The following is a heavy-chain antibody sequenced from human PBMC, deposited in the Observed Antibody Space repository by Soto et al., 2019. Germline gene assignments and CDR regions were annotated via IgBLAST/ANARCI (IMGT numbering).Heavy chain of an antibody. D-gene: IGHD3-3*01. CDR1: GLTFSRYA. J-gene: IGHJ3*02. CDR3: VRSRPPSSGSDFWRGYYPEGAFDI. Sequence: PGGSLRLSCVASGLTFSRYAMTWVRQAPGKGLEWVSAISSSGGGTYYADSVKGRFTISRDNSKNTLYLQMNSLRAEDTAVYYCVRSRPPSSGSDFWRGYYPEGAFDIGGQGTMVT. CDR2: ISSSGGGT. V-gene: IGHV3-23*01.